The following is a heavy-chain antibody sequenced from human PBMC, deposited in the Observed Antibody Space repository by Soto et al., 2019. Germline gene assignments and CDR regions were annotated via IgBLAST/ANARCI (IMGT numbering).Heavy chain of an antibody. J-gene: IGHJ6*02. CDR2: ISYGGSNK. D-gene: IGHD3-22*01. CDR3: ANGYSYYYYYYGMDV. Sequence: LRLSCAASGFTFSSYGMHWVRQAPGKGLEWVAVISYGGSNKYYADSVKGRFTISRDNSKNTLYLQMNSLRAEDTAVYYCANGYSYYYYYYGMDVWGQGTTVTVSS. CDR1: GFTFSSYG. V-gene: IGHV3-30*18.